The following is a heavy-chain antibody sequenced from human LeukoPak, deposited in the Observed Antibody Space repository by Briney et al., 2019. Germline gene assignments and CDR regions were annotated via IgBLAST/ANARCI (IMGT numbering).Heavy chain of an antibody. J-gene: IGHJ4*02. CDR2: INHSGST. CDR3: AREHDY. V-gene: IGHV4-34*01. CDR1: GGSFSGYY. Sequence: SETLSLTCAVYGGSFSGYYWSWIRQPPGKELEWIGEINHSGSTNYNPSLKSRVTISVDTSKNQFSLKLSSVTAADTAVYYCAREHDYWGQGTLVTVSS.